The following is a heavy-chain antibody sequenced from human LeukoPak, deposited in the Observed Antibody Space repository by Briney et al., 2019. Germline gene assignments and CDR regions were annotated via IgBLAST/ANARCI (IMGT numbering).Heavy chain of an antibody. CDR1: GFSLSGYW. CDR3: ARETGSAVGSTDFDY. D-gene: IGHD4-17*01. V-gene: IGHV3-7*03. Sequence: PGGSLRLSCTASGFSLSGYWMSWVRQAPGKGPEWLANIKEDGSRRYYSESVRGRFTISRDNFENSLYLQMNSLRAEDTAVYYCARETGSAVGSTDFDYWGQGTLVTVSS. CDR2: IKEDGSRR. J-gene: IGHJ4*02.